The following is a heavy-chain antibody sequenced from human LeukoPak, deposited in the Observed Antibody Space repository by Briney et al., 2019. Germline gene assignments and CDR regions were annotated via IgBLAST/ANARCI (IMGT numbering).Heavy chain of an antibody. Sequence: ASVKVSCKASGYTFSGYFIHWVRQAPGQGLEWMGWINPNSGGTNYAQKFQGRVTMTRDTSISTAYMELSRLRSDDTAVYYCARDLYEFAVAGIDYWDRGTLVTVSS. V-gene: IGHV1-2*02. CDR3: ARDLYEFAVAGIDY. CDR2: INPNSGGT. J-gene: IGHJ4*02. D-gene: IGHD3/OR15-3a*01. CDR1: GYTFSGYF.